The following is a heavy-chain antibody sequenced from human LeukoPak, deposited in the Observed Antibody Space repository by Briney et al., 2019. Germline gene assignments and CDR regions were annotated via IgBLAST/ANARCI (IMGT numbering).Heavy chain of an antibody. CDR1: GGSISSYY. J-gene: IGHJ6*03. V-gene: IGHV4-4*09. CDR3: ARDKRSFYYYYMDV. Sequence: PSETLSLTCTVSGGSISSYYWSWIQQPPGKGLEWIGYIYTSGSTNYNPSLKSRVTISVDTSKNQFSLKLSSVTAADTAVYYCARDKRSFYYYYMDVWGKGTTVTVSS. D-gene: IGHD3-10*01. CDR2: IYTSGST.